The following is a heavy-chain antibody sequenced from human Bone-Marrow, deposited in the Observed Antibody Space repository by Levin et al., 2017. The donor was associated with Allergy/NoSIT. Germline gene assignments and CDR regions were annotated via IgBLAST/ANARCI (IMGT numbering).Heavy chain of an antibody. CDR1: GGSISSYY. V-gene: IGHV4-59*01. CDR3: ARGRYVRPSYYFDY. CDR2: IYYSGST. D-gene: IGHD3-16*01. J-gene: IGHJ4*02. Sequence: TSETLSLTCTVSGGSISSYYWSWIRQPPGKGLEWIGYIYYSGSTNYNPSLKSRVTISVDTSKNQFSLKLSSVTAADTAVYYCARGRYVRPSYYFDYWGQGTLVTVSS.